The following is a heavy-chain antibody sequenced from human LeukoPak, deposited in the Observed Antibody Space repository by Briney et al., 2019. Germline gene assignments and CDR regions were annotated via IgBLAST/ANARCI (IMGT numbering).Heavy chain of an antibody. CDR1: GGSISSYY. D-gene: IGHD6-13*01. Sequence: SETLSLTCTVSGGSISSYYWSWIRQPPGKGLEWIGYIHNSGSTNYNPSLKSRVTISVDTSKNQFSLKVSSVTAADTAVYYCARASYSSSWCAVDNWGQGTLVTVSS. V-gene: IGHV4-59*08. CDR3: ARASYSSSWCAVDN. J-gene: IGHJ4*02. CDR2: IHNSGST.